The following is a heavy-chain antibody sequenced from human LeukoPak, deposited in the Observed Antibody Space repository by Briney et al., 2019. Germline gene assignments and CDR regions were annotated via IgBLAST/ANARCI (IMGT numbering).Heavy chain of an antibody. CDR2: IFGSGST. V-gene: IGHV4-4*07. J-gene: IGHJ4*02. CDR1: GGSISSDY. D-gene: IGHD3-10*01. CDR3: ARGSGSYPPLDY. Sequence: SETLSLTCTVSGGSISSDYWSWIRQPAGEGLEWIGRIFGSGSTNYNPSLKSRLTMSVDTSKNQFSLKLTSVTAADTAVYYCARGSGSYPPLDYWGQGTLVTVFS.